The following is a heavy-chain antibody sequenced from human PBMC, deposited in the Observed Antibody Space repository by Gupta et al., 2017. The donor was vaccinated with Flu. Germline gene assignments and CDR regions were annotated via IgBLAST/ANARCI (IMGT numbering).Heavy chain of an antibody. V-gene: IGHV3-30*04. CDR2: ISFDGNKQ. D-gene: IGHD6-6*01. CDR1: GFTFSQYG. Sequence: ASGFTFSQYGLQWVRQAPGRGLEWVAVISFDGNKQYYADSVKGRVTISRDNPENTLSLQMNNLRVEDTALYYCARETAYSSSSLGDWGQGTLVT. J-gene: IGHJ4*02. CDR3: ARETAYSSSSLGD.